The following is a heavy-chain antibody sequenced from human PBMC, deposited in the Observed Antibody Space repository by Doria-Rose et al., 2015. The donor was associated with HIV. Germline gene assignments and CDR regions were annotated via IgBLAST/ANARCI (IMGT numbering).Heavy chain of an antibody. J-gene: IGHJ5*02. Sequence: SVYTFPTYAIHWVRQAPGQRFEWMGWINVGNGDTKYPQRFQGRVTITRDTSASTANMDLRSLKSEDTAVYYCTRGPCSGGTCHSNWFDPWGQGTLVTVSS. CDR3: TRGPCSGGTCHSNWFDP. V-gene: IGHV1-3*01. CDR1: VYTFPTYA. D-gene: IGHD2-15*01. CDR2: INVGNGDT.